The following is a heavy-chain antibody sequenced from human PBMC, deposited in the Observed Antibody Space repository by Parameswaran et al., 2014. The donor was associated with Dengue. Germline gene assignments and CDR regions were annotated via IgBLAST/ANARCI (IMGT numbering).Heavy chain of an antibody. D-gene: IGHD3-9*01. J-gene: IGHJ4*02. CDR3: ASSYDILTGFPDY. Sequence: VRQAPGKGLEWIGEINHSGSTNYNPSLKSRVTISVDTSKNQFSLKLSSVTAADTAVYYCASSYDILTGFPDYWGQGTLVTVSS. V-gene: IGHV4-34*01. CDR2: INHSGST.